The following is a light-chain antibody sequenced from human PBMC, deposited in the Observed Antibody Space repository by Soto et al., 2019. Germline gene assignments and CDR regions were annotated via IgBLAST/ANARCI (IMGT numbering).Light chain of an antibody. CDR3: QQYSDHWT. J-gene: IGKJ1*01. Sequence: DIQLTQSPSFLSASLGDRITITCRASHDIRSYLAWYQQKPAKAPKLLIYKASNLQTAVPSRFSGSGYGTEFTITISILQHDDVANYYCQQYSDHWTFGQGTKVDIK. CDR2: KAS. CDR1: HDIRSY. V-gene: IGKV1-9*01.